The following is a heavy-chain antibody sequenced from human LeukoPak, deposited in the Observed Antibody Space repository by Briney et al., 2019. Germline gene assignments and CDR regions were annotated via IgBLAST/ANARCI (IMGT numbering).Heavy chain of an antibody. CDR1: GYTFTSYG. D-gene: IGHD5-18*01. CDR2: ISAYNSNT. V-gene: IGHV1-18*01. CDR3: ARGSRGYPRHPHH. J-gene: IGHJ5*02. Sequence: ASVKVSFQASGYTFTSYGISWGRPAPGQGDGWMGWISAYNSNTNYAQKLQGRVTMTTDTSTSTAYMELRSLRSDDTAVYYCARGSRGYPRHPHHWGQGTLVTVSS.